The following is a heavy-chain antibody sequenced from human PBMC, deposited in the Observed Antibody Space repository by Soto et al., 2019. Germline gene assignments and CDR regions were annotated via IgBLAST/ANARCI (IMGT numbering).Heavy chain of an antibody. D-gene: IGHD3-22*01. J-gene: IGHJ3*02. Sequence: GASVKVSCKASGFTFTSSAVQWVRQARGQRLEWIGWIVVGSGNTNYAQKFQERVTITRDMSTSTAYMELSSLRSEDTAVYYCAAVYYDSSGYYLPLAFDIWGQGTMVT. CDR1: GFTFTSSA. CDR2: IVVGSGNT. CDR3: AAVYYDSSGYYLPLAFDI. V-gene: IGHV1-58*01.